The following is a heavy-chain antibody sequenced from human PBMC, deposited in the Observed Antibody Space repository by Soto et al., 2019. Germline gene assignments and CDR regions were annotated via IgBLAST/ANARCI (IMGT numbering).Heavy chain of an antibody. CDR3: ARDGGLAEDGMDV. D-gene: IGHD3-10*01. V-gene: IGHV3-53*02. CDR2: IYSGGST. CDR1: GFIVSGNY. Sequence: EVRLVETGDLIQPGGSLRLSCAASGFIVSGNYMSWVRQAPGKGLEWVSVIYSGGSTYYADSVKGRFTISRDNSKNTLYLQMNSLRADDTAVYYCARDGGLAEDGMDVWGQGTTVTVSS. J-gene: IGHJ6*02.